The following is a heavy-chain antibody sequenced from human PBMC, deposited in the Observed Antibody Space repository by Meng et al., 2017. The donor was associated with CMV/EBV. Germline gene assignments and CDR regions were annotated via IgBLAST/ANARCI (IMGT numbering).Heavy chain of an antibody. Sequence: FTGYYMHGVRQAPGQGLEWMGWINPNSGGTNYAQKFQGRVTMTRDTSISTAYMELSRLRSDDTAVYYCARSSSAHYYDSSGYDFDYWGQGTLVTVSS. V-gene: IGHV1-2*02. CDR3: ARSSSAHYYDSSGYDFDY. CDR2: INPNSGGT. CDR1: FTGYY. D-gene: IGHD3-22*01. J-gene: IGHJ4*02.